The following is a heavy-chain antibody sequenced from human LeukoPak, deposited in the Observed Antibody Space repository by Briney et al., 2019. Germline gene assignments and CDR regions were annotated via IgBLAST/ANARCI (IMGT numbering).Heavy chain of an antibody. CDR1: GFTFSSYA. CDR2: ISSTSNYI. CDR3: ARGGIITSYAFEI. D-gene: IGHD1-26*01. J-gene: IGHJ3*02. V-gene: IGHV3-21*01. Sequence: GGSLRLSCAASGFTFSSYAMSWVRQAPGKGLEWVSCISSTSNYIFYADSVRGRFTISRDNAKNSLYLQMDSLRAEDTAVYYCARGGIITSYAFEIWGQGAMVTVSS.